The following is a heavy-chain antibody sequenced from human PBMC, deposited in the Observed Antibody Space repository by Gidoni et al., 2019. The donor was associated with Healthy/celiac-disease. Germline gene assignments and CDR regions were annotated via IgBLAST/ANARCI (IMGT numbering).Heavy chain of an antibody. CDR2: INTNSGGT. CDR1: GYTFTGYY. CDR3: ARGRTLRGGPPLQVLSFGWFDP. V-gene: IGHV1-2*02. Sequence: QGQLVQDGAEVKKPGASVKVACKATGYTFTGYYMHCVRQAPGQGREWMGWINTNSGGTNYAQKFQGRVTMTRDTSISTAYMELSRLRSDDTAVYYCARGRTLRGGPPLQVLSFGWFDPWGQGTLVTVSS. D-gene: IGHD1-7*01. J-gene: IGHJ5*02.